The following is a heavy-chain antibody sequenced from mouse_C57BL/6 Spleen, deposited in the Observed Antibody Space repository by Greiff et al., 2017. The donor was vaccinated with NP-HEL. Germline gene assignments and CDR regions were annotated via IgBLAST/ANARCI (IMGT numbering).Heavy chain of an antibody. CDR2: IYPGDGDT. V-gene: IGHV1-80*01. CDR1: GYAFSSYW. D-gene: IGHD1-1*01. J-gene: IGHJ1*03. CDR3: ARPDGSSHWYFDV. Sequence: VQLQQSGAELVKPGASVKISCKASGYAFSSYWMNWVKQRPGKGLEWIGQIYPGDGDTNYNGKFKGKATLTADKSSSTAYMQLSSLTSEDSAVYFCARPDGSSHWYFDVWGTGTTVTVSS.